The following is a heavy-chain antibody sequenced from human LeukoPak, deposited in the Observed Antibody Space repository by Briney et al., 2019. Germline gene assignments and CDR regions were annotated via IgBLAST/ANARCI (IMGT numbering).Heavy chain of an antibody. J-gene: IGHJ6*03. CDR1: GGSFSGYY. CDR2: INHSGST. CDR3: ARLGDGRAYYYGSGRDHPPLPGYYYYMDV. Sequence: SETLSLTCAVYGGSFSGYYWRWIRQPPGKGLEWIGEINHSGSTNYNPSRKSRVTISVDTSKNQFSLKLSSVTAADTAVYYCARLGDGRAYYYGSGRDHPPLPGYYYYMDVWGKGTTVTISS. D-gene: IGHD3-10*01. V-gene: IGHV4-34*01.